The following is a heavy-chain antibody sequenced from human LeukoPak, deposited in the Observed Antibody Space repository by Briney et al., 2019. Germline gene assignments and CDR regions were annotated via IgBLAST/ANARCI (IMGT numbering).Heavy chain of an antibody. D-gene: IGHD3-16*01. J-gene: IGHJ5*02. V-gene: IGHV4-61*02. Sequence: PSQTLSLTCTVSGGSISSGSYYWSWIRQPAGKGLEGIGRLYTSGSTNYNPSLKSRVTISVDTSKNQFSLKLSSVTAADTAVYYCARDRWGIRIASVGGSWFDPWGQGTLVTVSS. CDR2: LYTSGST. CDR1: GGSISSGSYY. CDR3: ARDRWGIRIASVGGSWFDP.